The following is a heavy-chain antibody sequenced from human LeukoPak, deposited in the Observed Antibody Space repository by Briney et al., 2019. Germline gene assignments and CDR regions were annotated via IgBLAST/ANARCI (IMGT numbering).Heavy chain of an antibody. CDR3: AGDVMSTALDAFDV. CDR2: IYYSGST. Sequence: SETLSLTCTVSGGSISSYYWSWIRQPPGKGLEWIGYIYYSGSTNYNPSLKSRVTISVDTSKNQFSLKLSSVTAADTAVYYCAGDVMSTALDAFDVWGQGTMVTVSS. CDR1: GGSISSYY. D-gene: IGHD1-1*01. J-gene: IGHJ3*01. V-gene: IGHV4-59*01.